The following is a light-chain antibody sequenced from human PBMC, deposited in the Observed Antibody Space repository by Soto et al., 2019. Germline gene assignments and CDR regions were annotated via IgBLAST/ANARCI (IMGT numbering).Light chain of an antibody. CDR2: RVS. V-gene: IGLV2-14*01. Sequence: QSALTQPASVSGSPGQSITISCTGTGSDVGGYDYVSWSQQHPGKAPKLLVFRVSNRPSGVSDRFSASKFGNTASLTISGLQAEDEAVYYCSSYTTTKTWVFGGGTKLTVL. CDR3: SSYTTTKTWV. J-gene: IGLJ3*02. CDR1: GSDVGGYDY.